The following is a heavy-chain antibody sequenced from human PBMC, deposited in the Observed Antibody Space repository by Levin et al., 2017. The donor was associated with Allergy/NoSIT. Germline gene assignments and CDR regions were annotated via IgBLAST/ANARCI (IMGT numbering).Heavy chain of an antibody. CDR2: ISAYNGNT. J-gene: IGHJ6*02. V-gene: IGHV1-18*01. D-gene: IGHD3-16*01. Sequence: ASVKVSCKASGYTFTSYGISWVRQAPGQGLEWMGWISAYNGNTNYAQKLQGRVTMTTDTSTSTAYMELRSLRSDDTAVYYCARDFWGEVHYYYGMDVWGQGTTVTVSS. CDR3: ARDFWGEVHYYYGMDV. CDR1: GYTFTSYG.